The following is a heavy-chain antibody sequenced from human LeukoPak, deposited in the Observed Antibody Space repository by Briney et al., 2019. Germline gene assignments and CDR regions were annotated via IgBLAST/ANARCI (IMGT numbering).Heavy chain of an antibody. CDR3: ARDAMGSGTLWGSYYYYYMDV. Sequence: SQTLSLTCAISGDSVSSNSAAWNWIRQSPSRGLEWLGRTYYRSKWYNDYAVSVKSRITINPDTSKNQFSLQLNSVTPEDTAVYYCARDAMGSGTLWGSYYYYYMDVWGKGTTVTVSS. J-gene: IGHJ6*03. V-gene: IGHV6-1*01. D-gene: IGHD3-10*01. CDR2: TYYRSKWYN. CDR1: GDSVSSNSAA.